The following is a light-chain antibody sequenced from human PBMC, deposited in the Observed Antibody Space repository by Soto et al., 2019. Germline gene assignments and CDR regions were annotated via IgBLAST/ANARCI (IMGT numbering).Light chain of an antibody. V-gene: IGKV3-11*01. J-gene: IGKJ1*01. Sequence: EIVLTQSPATLSLSPGERGTLSCRASESVTDYLAWYQQKPGQAPRLLIYDASNRATGIPARFSGSGSGTDFTLTISSLEPEDFAVYYCQQRSNWPTFGQGTKV. CDR2: DAS. CDR3: QQRSNWPT. CDR1: ESVTDY.